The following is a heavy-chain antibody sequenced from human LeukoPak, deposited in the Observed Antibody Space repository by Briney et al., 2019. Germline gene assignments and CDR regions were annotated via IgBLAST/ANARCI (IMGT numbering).Heavy chain of an antibody. V-gene: IGHV3-74*01. CDR1: GFTFSSYW. CDR3: TRGGPFGDY. J-gene: IGHJ4*02. Sequence: PGGSLRLSCAASGFTFSSYWLHWVRQAPGKGLVWVSRINSDGSSTSYADGVKGRFTISRDNAKNTVYLQMNSLRAEDTAVYYCTRGGPFGDYWGQGTLVTASS. CDR2: INSDGSST. D-gene: IGHD3-16*01.